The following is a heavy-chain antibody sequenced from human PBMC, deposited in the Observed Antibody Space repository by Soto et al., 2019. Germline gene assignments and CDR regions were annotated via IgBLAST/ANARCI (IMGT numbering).Heavy chain of an antibody. CDR2: ISSSERA. CDR3: ARANAYNYVRYFFDF. CDR1: GGPFSDDAHL. D-gene: IGHD5-12*01. V-gene: IGHV4-30-4*01. Sequence: SETLSLTCTVSGGPFSDDAHLWSWLRQSPWMGLEWMGHISSSERASYNPSLQSRLSISRDTSKKQFSLSLTSVTAADTAVYFCARANAYNYVRYFFDFWGQGALVTVSS. J-gene: IGHJ4*02.